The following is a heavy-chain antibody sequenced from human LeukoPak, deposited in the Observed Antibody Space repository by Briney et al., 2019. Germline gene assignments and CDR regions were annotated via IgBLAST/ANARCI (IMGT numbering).Heavy chain of an antibody. Sequence: SETLSLTCTVSGGSISSSSYYWGWIRQPPGKGLEWIGSIYYSGSTYYNPSLKSRVTISVDTSKNQFSLKLSSVTAADTAVYYCAREGRTVTTRRTYNWFDPWGQGTLVTVSS. V-gene: IGHV4-39*01. CDR1: GGSISSSSYY. CDR2: IYYSGST. CDR3: AREGRTVTTRRTYNWFDP. J-gene: IGHJ5*02. D-gene: IGHD4-17*01.